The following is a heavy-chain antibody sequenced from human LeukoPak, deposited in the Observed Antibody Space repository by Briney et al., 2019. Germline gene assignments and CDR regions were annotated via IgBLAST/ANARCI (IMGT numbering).Heavy chain of an antibody. CDR3: AKGSFSNWPYYFDY. CDR2: VSGSGGMT. D-gene: IGHD5-24*01. V-gene: IGHV3-23*01. J-gene: IGHJ4*01. CDR1: GFTFSSYS. Sequence: GGSLRPSCAASGFTFSSYSMTWVRQVPGKGLEWVSSVSGSGGMTDYADSVKGRFTISRDNSKNTVYLQMNSLRADDTAIYYCAKGSFSNWPYYFDYWGQGTLVTVSS.